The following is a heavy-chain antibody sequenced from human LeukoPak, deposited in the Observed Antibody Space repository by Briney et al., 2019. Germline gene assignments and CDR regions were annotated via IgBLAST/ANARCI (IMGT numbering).Heavy chain of an antibody. CDR1: GYTFTGYY. J-gene: IGHJ4*02. D-gene: IGHD5-18*01. CDR2: INPNSGGT. CDR3: ARYTFPSVDTAMVEPFDY. Sequence: ASVKVSCKASGYTFTGYYMHWVRQAPGQGLEWMGWINPNSGGTNYAQKFQGRVTMTRDTSISTAYMELSRLRSDDTAVYYCARYTFPSVDTAMVEPFDYWGQGTLVTVSS. V-gene: IGHV1-2*02.